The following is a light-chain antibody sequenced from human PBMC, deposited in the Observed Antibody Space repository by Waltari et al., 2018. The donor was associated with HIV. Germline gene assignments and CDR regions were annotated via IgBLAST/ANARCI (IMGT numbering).Light chain of an antibody. V-gene: IGKV1-39*01. CDR2: AAS. CDR3: QQSYSTLT. CDR1: QSITSY. J-gene: IGKJ3*01. Sequence: DIQMTQSPSTLSASVGDRVTITCRASQSITSYLHWYQQKPGKAPKLLIYAASSLQSGVPSRFSGSGSGTDFTLTISSLQPEDFATYYCQQSYSTLTFGPGTKVDFK.